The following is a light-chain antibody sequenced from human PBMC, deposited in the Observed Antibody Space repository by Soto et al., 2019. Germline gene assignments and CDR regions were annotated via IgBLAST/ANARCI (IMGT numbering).Light chain of an antibody. V-gene: IGKV1-8*01. CDR3: QQYYSYPLT. CDR2: AAS. CDR1: QGISSY. J-gene: IGKJ4*01. Sequence: AIRMTQSPSSFSASTGDRVTITCRASQGISSYLAWYQQQTGKAPKLLIYAASTLQSGVPSRFSGSGSGTDFTLTISCLQSEDFATYYCQQYYSYPLTFGGGTKVEIK.